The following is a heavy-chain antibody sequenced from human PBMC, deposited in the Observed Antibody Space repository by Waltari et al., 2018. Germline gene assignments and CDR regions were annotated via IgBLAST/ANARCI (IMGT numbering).Heavy chain of an antibody. CDR2: SNPNSGGT. CDR1: GYTFTGYY. J-gene: IGHJ2*01. Sequence: QVQLVQSGAEVKKPGASVKVSCKASGYTFTGYYMHWVRQAPGQGLEWMGRSNPNSGGTNYAQKFQGRVTMTRDTSISTAYMELSRLRSDDTAVYYCARNIIAARYWYFDLWGRGTLVTVSS. V-gene: IGHV1-2*06. CDR3: ARNIIAARYWYFDL. D-gene: IGHD6-6*01.